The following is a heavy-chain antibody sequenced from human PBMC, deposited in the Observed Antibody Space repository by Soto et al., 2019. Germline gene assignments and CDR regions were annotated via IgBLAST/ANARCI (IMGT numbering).Heavy chain of an antibody. CDR2: IYYSGST. V-gene: IGHV4-59*08. CDR3: ARQSSSWPYYYYYDMDV. Sequence: SETLSLTCTVSGGSISSYYWSWIRQPPGKGLEWIGYIYYSGSTNYNPSLKSRVTISVDTSKNQFSLKLSSVTAADTAVYYCARQSSSWPYYYYYDMDVWGNETTATVSS. CDR1: GGSISSYY. D-gene: IGHD6-13*01. J-gene: IGHJ6*03.